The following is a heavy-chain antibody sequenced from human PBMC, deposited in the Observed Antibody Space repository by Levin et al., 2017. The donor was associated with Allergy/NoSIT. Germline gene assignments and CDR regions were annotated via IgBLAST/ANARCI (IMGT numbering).Heavy chain of an antibody. D-gene: IGHD5-24*01. Sequence: GESLKISCAASGVTFSSYAMSWVRQAPGKGLEWVSAISGSGGSTYYADSVKGRFTISRDNSKNTLYLQMNSLRAEDTAVYYCAKDLFQGRDGYNYHNWGQGTLVTVSS. CDR1: GVTFSSYA. V-gene: IGHV3-23*01. CDR2: ISGSGGST. CDR3: AKDLFQGRDGYNYHN. J-gene: IGHJ4*02.